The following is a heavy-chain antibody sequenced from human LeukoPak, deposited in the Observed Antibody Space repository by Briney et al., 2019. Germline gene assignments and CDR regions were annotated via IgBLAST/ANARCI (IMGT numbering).Heavy chain of an antibody. CDR1: GFSFSSYA. Sequence: GGSLRLSCAASGFSFSSYAMSWVRQAPGKGLEWVSSISGSGDNTYYAESVKGRFTISRDNSKNTLFLQMNSLRAEDTAVFYCAKRSGCTTGWFFDFWGQGTLVTVSS. CDR3: AKRSGCTTGWFFDF. CDR2: ISGSGDNT. V-gene: IGHV3-23*01. D-gene: IGHD6-19*01. J-gene: IGHJ4*02.